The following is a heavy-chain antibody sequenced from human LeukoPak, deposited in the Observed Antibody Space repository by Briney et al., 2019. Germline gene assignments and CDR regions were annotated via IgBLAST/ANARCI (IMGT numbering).Heavy chain of an antibody. CDR1: GYSISSGYY. CDR3: ARVALVLDNWNRDYYYYYMDV. J-gene: IGHJ6*03. Sequence: SETLSLTCTVSGYSISSGYYWGWIRQPPGKGLEWIGSIYHSGSTNYNPSLKSRVTISVDKSKNQFSLKLSSVTAADTAVYYCARVALVLDNWNRDYYYYYMDVWGKGTTVTVSS. V-gene: IGHV4-38-2*02. D-gene: IGHD1-20*01. CDR2: IYHSGST.